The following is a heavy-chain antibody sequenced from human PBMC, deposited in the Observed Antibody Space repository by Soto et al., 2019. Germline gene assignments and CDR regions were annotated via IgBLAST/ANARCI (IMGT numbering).Heavy chain of an antibody. J-gene: IGHJ5*01. CDR2: IYYSGST. Sequence: SETLSLTCTVSGGSISSYYWSWIRQPPGKGLEWIGYIYYSGSTNYDPALKSRVTTSVDTSKNQFSLKLTSVTAADTAVYYCARDRVGVSSNWFDSWGRGTLVTVSS. V-gene: IGHV4-59*01. D-gene: IGHD1-26*01. CDR1: GGSISSYY. CDR3: ARDRVGVSSNWFDS.